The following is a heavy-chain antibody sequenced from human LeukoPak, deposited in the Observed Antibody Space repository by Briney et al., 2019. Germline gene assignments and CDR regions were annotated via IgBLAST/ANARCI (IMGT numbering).Heavy chain of an antibody. CDR2: IDGHGNT. CDR3: ARDSLAYSSSSGFDY. J-gene: IGHJ4*02. D-gene: IGHD6-6*01. V-gene: IGHV3-66*03. Sequence: GGSLRLSCAGSGFTVSDSFMAWVRQAPGKGLEWVSLIDGHGNTYYTDSVKGRFTISRDNSKSTLYLQMGSLRAEDMAVYYCARDSLAYSSSSGFDYWGQGTLVTVSS. CDR1: GFTVSDSF.